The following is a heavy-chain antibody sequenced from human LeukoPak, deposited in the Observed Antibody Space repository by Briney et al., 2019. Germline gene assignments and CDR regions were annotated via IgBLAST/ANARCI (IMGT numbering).Heavy chain of an antibody. CDR1: GDSISTTNW. D-gene: IGHD1-14*01. CDR3: VGRGTNSGTFDV. Sequence: SGTLSLTCAVSGDSISTTNWWSWVRQPPGRGLEWIGEIYHIGNTNYNPSLKSRVTIPLDKSKNQFSLKLTSVTAADTAVYYCVGRGTNSGTFDVWGPGTMVIVSS. V-gene: IGHV4-4*02. CDR2: IYHIGNT. J-gene: IGHJ3*01.